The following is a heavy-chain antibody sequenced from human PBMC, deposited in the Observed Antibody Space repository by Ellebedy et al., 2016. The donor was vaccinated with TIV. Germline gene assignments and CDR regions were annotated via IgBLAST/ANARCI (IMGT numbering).Heavy chain of an antibody. Sequence: GESLKISCTASGFTFSNYWMSWVRQAPGKGLEWVANIKQDGSEKNYVDSVKGRFSISRDNAKSSLYLRMNTLRVEDTAVYHCVRDGAYGDYSPGYYGMDVWGQGTTVTVSS. CDR1: GFTFSNYW. CDR2: IKQDGSEK. D-gene: IGHD3-22*01. J-gene: IGHJ6*02. V-gene: IGHV3-7*03. CDR3: VRDGAYGDYSPGYYGMDV.